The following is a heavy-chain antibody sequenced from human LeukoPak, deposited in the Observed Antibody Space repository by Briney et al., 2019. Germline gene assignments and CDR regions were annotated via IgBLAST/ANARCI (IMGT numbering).Heavy chain of an antibody. CDR3: ARGWTGTTSKPLLDP. V-gene: IGHV4-34*01. J-gene: IGHJ5*02. CDR2: INHSGST. D-gene: IGHD1-1*01. Sequence: SETLSLTCAVYGGSFSGYYWSWIRQPPGKGLEWIGEINHSGSTNYNPSLKSRVTISVDTSKNQFSLKLSSVTAADTAVYYCARGWTGTTSKPLLDPWGQGTLVTVSS. CDR1: GGSFSGYY.